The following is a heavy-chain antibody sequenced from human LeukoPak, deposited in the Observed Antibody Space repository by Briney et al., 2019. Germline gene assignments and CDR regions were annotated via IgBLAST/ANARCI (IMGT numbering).Heavy chain of an antibody. CDR3: PEAPGRGFRGPITPFLLDS. J-gene: IGHJ4*02. CDR1: GFTISYNY. D-gene: IGHD3-10*01. V-gene: IGHV4-59*01. Sequence: GSLRLSCAASGFTISYNYMSWIRQPPGKGLEWIGYIYYTGITNYNPSLKSRVTISVDTSKDRFSLNLSSVTAADATVYFCPEAPGRGFRGPITPFLLDSWGREPLVTVP. CDR2: IYYTGIT.